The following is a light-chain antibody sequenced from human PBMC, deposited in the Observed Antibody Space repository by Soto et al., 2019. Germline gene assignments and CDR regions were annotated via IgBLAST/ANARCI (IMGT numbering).Light chain of an antibody. V-gene: IGKV1-39*01. CDR3: QQSYSTPFT. J-gene: IGKJ3*01. CDR1: QSISSY. CDR2: AAS. Sequence: DIQMTQSPSSLSASVGDRVTITCRASQSISSYLHWYQQKPGKAPKLLIYAASSLQSGVPSRFSGSVSGTDFTLTISSLQPEDFATYYCQQSYSTPFTFGPGTKVDIK.